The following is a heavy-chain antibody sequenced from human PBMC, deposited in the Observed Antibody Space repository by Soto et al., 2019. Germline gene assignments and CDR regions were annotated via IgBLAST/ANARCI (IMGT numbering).Heavy chain of an antibody. Sequence: QVQLVQSGAEVKKPGASVKVSCKASGYTFTSYGISWVRQAPGQGLEWMGWISAYNGNTNYAQKLQGRVTMTTDTSTSTAYMELRSLRSDDTAVYYCARDVGGIVVVTTIPYFDYWGQGTLVTVSS. CDR2: ISAYNGNT. CDR3: ARDVGGIVVVTTIPYFDY. CDR1: GYTFTSYG. D-gene: IGHD2-21*02. V-gene: IGHV1-18*01. J-gene: IGHJ4*02.